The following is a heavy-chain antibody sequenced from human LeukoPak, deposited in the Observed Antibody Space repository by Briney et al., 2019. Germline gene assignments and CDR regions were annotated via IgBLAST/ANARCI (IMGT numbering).Heavy chain of an antibody. J-gene: IGHJ4*02. D-gene: IGHD3-10*01. Sequence: GGSLRLSCAASGFTFSSSAMSWVRQAPGKGLEWVSGISGSGVSTYYADSVKGRFTVSRDNSKNTLYLQMNSLRAEDTAVYYCARADGVVRGVIDYWGQGTLVTVSS. V-gene: IGHV3-23*01. CDR1: GFTFSSSA. CDR2: ISGSGVST. CDR3: ARADGVVRGVIDY.